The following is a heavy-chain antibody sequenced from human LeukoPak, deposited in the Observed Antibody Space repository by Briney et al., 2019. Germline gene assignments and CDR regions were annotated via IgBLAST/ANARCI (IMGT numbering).Heavy chain of an antibody. CDR3: ARDIRYYYDSSGPPKAGFDY. D-gene: IGHD3-22*01. CDR2: ISYDGSNK. J-gene: IGHJ4*02. CDR1: GFTFSSYA. Sequence: GGSLRLSCAAPGFTFSSYAMHWVRQAPGKGLEWVAVISYDGSNKYYADSVKGRFTISRDNSKNTLYLQMNSLRAEDTAVYYCARDIRYYYDSSGPPKAGFDYWGQGTLVTVSS. V-gene: IGHV3-30*04.